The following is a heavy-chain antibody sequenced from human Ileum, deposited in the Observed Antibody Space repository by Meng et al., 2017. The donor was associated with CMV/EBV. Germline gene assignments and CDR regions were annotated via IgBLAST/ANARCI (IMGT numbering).Heavy chain of an antibody. D-gene: IGHD7-27*01. CDR3: AKDGRNWEFDY. V-gene: IGHV3-30*02. J-gene: IGHJ4*02. CDR2: IRDRGSDK. CDR1: GFTFSTYG. Sequence: ASGFTFSTYGMHWVSTGKGKGLEWVANIRDRGSDKNYGDSVKGRFTISRDNFKNTLYLQMNSLRADDTAVYYCAKDGRNWEFDYWGQGVLVTVSS.